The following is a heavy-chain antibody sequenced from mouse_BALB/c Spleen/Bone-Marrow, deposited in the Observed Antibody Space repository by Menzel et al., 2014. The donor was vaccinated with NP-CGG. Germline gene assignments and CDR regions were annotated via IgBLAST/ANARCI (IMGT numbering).Heavy chain of an antibody. J-gene: IGHJ2*01. D-gene: IGHD2-1*01. CDR1: GFTFSNFG. CDR2: VSTGSTII. CDR3: ARSHFYGNYFDY. Sequence: EVQGVESGGGLVQPGGSRKLSCAASGFTFSNFGMHWFRQSPEKGLEWVAFVSTGSTIIYYADTVKGRFTISRDNPENTLFLQMTSLRSDDTAIYYCARSHFYGNYFDYWGQGATLTVSS. V-gene: IGHV5-17*02.